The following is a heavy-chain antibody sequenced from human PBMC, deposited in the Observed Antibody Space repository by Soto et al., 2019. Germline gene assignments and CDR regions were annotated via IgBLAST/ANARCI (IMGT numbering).Heavy chain of an antibody. Sequence: GGSLRLSCAASGFTFSSYSMNWVRQAPGQGLEWVSYISSSSSTIYCADSVKGRFTICRDNAKNSLYLQMNSLRAEDTAVYYCARDPRYSSSWWAWFDPWGQGTLVTVSS. J-gene: IGHJ5*02. CDR1: GFTFSSYS. CDR2: ISSSSSTI. V-gene: IGHV3-48*01. D-gene: IGHD6-13*01. CDR3: ARDPRYSSSWWAWFDP.